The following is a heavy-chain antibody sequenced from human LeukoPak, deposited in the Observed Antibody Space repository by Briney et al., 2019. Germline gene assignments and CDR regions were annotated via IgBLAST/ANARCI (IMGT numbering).Heavy chain of an antibody. J-gene: IGHJ3*02. CDR2: ISSSSSYI. CDR1: GFTFSIYA. V-gene: IGHV3-21*01. CDR3: ARAGSRIGAFDI. D-gene: IGHD1-1*01. Sequence: PGGSLRLSCAASGFTFSIYAMSWVRQAPGKGLEWVSSISSSSSYIYYADSVKGRFTISRDNAKNSLYLQMNSLRAEDTAVYYCARAGSRIGAFDIWGQGTMVTVSS.